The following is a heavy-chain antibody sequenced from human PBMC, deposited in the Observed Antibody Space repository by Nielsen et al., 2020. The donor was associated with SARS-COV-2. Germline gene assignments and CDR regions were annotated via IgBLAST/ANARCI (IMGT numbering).Heavy chain of an antibody. CDR1: GFTFSSYG. CDR3: ARGYSSGWYGGYYGMDV. Sequence: GESLKISCAASGFTFSSYGMHWVRQAPGKGLEWVAVIWYDGSNKYYADSVKGRFTISRDNSKNTLYLQMNSLRAEDTAVYYCARGYSSGWYGGYYGMDVWGQGTTVTVSS. CDR2: IWYDGSNK. V-gene: IGHV3-33*01. D-gene: IGHD6-19*01. J-gene: IGHJ6*02.